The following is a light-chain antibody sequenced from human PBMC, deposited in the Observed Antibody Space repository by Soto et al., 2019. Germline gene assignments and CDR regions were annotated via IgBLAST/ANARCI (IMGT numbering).Light chain of an antibody. Sequence: EIGLTQYPGTLSLSPGERATLSCRASQSVSSNNLAWYQQKLGRAPRLLISGASRRATGIPDRFSGSGSGTDFTLTITSLEPEDFAVYYCQQYGTSPRTFGQGTRLEIK. CDR3: QQYGTSPRT. CDR1: QSVSSNN. J-gene: IGKJ5*01. CDR2: GAS. V-gene: IGKV3-20*01.